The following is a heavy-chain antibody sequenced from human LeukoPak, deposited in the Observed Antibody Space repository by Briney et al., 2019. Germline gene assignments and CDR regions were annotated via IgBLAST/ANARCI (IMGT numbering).Heavy chain of an antibody. D-gene: IGHD2-2*01. J-gene: IGHJ4*02. V-gene: IGHV3-11*01. CDR1: GFTFSDYY. Sequence: GGSMRLSCAASGFTFSDYYMSWIRQAPGKGLEWVSYISSSGSTIYYANSVKGRFTISRDNVKNSLYLQMNSLRAEDTAVYYCAREVDDCSSTSCAARGGFEYWGQGTLVTVSS. CDR3: AREVDDCSSTSCAARGGFEY. CDR2: ISSSGSTI.